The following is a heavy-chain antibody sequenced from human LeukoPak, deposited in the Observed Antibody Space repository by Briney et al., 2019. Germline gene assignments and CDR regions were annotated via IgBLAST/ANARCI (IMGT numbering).Heavy chain of an antibody. D-gene: IGHD1-1*01. CDR3: ARAGPENLNWRYYIDF. V-gene: IGHV4-59*11. CDR2: ISHDGNT. J-gene: IGHJ4*02. Sequence: ETSETLSLTCSVSGDSINKHFWSWLRQSPGKGLEWIGYISHDGNTNYHPSLKGRVTISLDKSNNQFSLRLNSVTAADTAVYYCARAGPENLNWRYYIDFWGQGILVTVSS. CDR1: GDSINKHF.